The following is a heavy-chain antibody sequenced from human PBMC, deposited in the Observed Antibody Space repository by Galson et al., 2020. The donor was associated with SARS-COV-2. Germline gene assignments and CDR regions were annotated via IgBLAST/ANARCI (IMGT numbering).Heavy chain of an antibody. CDR3: ARNLAYSYGNPFDY. V-gene: IGHV3-30*04. CDR2: ISYDGSNK. Sequence: GGSLRLSCAASGFTFSSYAMHWVRQAPGKGLEWVAVISYDGSNKYYADSVKGRFTISRDNSKNTLYLQMNSLRAEDTAVYYCARNLAYSYGNPFDYWGQGTLVTVSS. CDR1: GFTFSSYA. D-gene: IGHD5-18*01. J-gene: IGHJ4*02.